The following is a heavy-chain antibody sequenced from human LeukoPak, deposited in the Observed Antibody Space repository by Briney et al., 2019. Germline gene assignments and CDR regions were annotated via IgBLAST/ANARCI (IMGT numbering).Heavy chain of an antibody. D-gene: IGHD3-9*01. CDR2: INPNSGGT. V-gene: IGHV1-2*02. CDR1: GYSFTSYG. J-gene: IGHJ4*02. Sequence: ASVKVSCKASGYSFTSYGISWVRQAPGQGLEWMGWINPNSGGTNYAQKFQGRVTMTGDTSISTAYMELSRLRSDDTAVYYCARGEGYYDILTGYPGPTGYWGQGTLVTVSS. CDR3: ARGEGYYDILTGYPGPTGY.